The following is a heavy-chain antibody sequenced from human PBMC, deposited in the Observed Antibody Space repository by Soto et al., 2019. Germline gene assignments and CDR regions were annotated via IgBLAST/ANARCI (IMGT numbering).Heavy chain of an antibody. CDR2: ISSSSYI. CDR1: GFTFSSYS. V-gene: IGHV3-21*01. J-gene: IGHJ4*02. D-gene: IGHD7-27*01. Sequence: GGSLRLSCAASGFTFSSYSMNWVRQAPGKGLEWVSSISSSSYIYYADSVKGRFTISRDNAKNSLYLQMNSLRAEDTAVYYCARDGDFNWGSYDYWGQGTLVTVSS. CDR3: ARDGDFNWGSYDY.